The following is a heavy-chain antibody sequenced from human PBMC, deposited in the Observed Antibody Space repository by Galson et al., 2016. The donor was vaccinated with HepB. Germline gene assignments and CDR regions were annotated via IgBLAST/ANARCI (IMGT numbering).Heavy chain of an antibody. CDR1: GFPFSIHA. J-gene: IGHJ6*02. CDR3: VSGCSNTTCHSVHYYYAMDV. Sequence: SLRPSCAASGFPFSIHAMAWARQAPGQGLEWVSSISGSGGSTYYADSVKGRFTISRDNSKSTLYLQMNSLRVEDAAVYYCVSGCSNTTCHSVHYYYAMDVWGQGTTVTVSS. CDR2: ISGSGGST. V-gene: IGHV3-23*01. D-gene: IGHD2/OR15-2a*01.